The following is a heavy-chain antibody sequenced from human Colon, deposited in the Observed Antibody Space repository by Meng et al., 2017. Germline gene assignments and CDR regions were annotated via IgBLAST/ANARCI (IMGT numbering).Heavy chain of an antibody. Sequence: QVQLQESGPGPVKPSQTLSLPCAVSGGSINSGGFSWSWIRQPPGKGLEWIGYILNSGTPYYNPSLQSRGTISVDTSKNQVSLKLRSVTAADTAMYYCARGVEDYFDSSGFAWYFDSWGQGTLVTVSS. V-gene: IGHV4-30-2*01. J-gene: IGHJ4*02. D-gene: IGHD3-22*01. CDR1: GGSINSGGFS. CDR3: ARGVEDYFDSSGFAWYFDS. CDR2: ILNSGTP.